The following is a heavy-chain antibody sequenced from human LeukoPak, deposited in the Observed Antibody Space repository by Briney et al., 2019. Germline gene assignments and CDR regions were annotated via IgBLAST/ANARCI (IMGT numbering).Heavy chain of an antibody. CDR3: ARVGEYCSSTSCYDAFDI. J-gene: IGHJ3*02. CDR2: IYSGGST. D-gene: IGHD2-2*01. Sequence: PGGSLRLSCAASGFTVSSSYMSWVRQAPGKGLEWVSVIYSGGSTYYADSVKGRFTISRDNAKNSLYLQMNSLRAEDTAVYYCARVGEYCSSTSCYDAFDIWGQGTMVTVSS. CDR1: GFTVSSSY. V-gene: IGHV3-53*01.